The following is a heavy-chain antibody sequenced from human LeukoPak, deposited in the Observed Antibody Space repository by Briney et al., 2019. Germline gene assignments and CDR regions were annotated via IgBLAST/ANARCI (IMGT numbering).Heavy chain of an antibody. V-gene: IGHV4-34*01. CDR3: ARETDPVYCSSTSCYSSVSWFDP. CDR2: INHSGST. D-gene: IGHD2-2*01. CDR1: GGSFSGYY. J-gene: IGHJ5*02. Sequence: PSETLSLTCAVYGGSFSGYYWSWIRQPPGKGLEWIGEINHSGSTNYNPSLKSRVTISVDTSKNQFSLKLSSVTAADTAVYYCARETDPVYCSSTSCYSSVSWFDPWGRGTLVTVSS.